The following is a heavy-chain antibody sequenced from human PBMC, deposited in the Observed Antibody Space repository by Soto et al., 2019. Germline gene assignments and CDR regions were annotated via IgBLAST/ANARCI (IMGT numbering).Heavy chain of an antibody. J-gene: IGHJ4*02. CDR3: ARRQVLLWFGELFWGY. CDR2: IYYSGST. Sequence: PSEPLSLTGTVSGGSISISSYYWGWIRQPPGKGLELIGSIYYSGSTYYNPSLMSRVTISVDTSKNQFSLKLSSVTAADTAVYYCARRQVLLWFGELFWGYWGQGTLVTVSS. CDR1: GGSISISSYY. D-gene: IGHD3-10*01. V-gene: IGHV4-39*01.